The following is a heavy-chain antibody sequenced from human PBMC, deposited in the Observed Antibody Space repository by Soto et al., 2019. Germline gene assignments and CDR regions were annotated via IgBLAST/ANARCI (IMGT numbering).Heavy chain of an antibody. CDR1: GYTFTSYG. Sequence: ASVKVSCKASGYTFTSYGIIWVRQAPGQGLEWMGYISPNSGVTTYAQNLQGRLTMTTDTSTSTAYMELRSLSSDDTAVYYCVREMCTRSGPQNFFDYWGLGALVTVSS. J-gene: IGHJ4*02. V-gene: IGHV1-18*01. CDR2: ISPNSGVT. CDR3: VREMCTRSGPQNFFDY. D-gene: IGHD6-25*01.